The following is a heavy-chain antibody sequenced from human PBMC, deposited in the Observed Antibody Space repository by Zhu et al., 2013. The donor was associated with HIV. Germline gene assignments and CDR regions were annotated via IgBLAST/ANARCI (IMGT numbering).Heavy chain of an antibody. Sequence: VQLQQWGAGLLKPSETLSLTCAVYGGSFSGYYWSWIRQPPGKGLEWIGEINHSGSTNYNPSLKSRVTISVDTSKNQFSLKLSSVTAADTAVYYCARDRLANPYYYGSGSYFPPDYWGQGTLVTVSS. D-gene: IGHD3-10*01. CDR3: ARDRLANPYYYGSGSYFPPDY. CDR1: GGSFSGYY. CDR2: INHSGST. V-gene: IGHV4-34*01. J-gene: IGHJ4*02.